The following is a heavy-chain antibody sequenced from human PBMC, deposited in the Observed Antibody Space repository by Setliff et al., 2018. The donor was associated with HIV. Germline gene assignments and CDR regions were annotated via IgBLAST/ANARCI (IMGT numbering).Heavy chain of an antibody. Sequence: SETLSLTCTVSGGSMSNYYWSWIRQPPGKGLEWIASIQYSDSSHYNPSLQSRVTISVDTSTKQFSLYLSSVNETDTAVYYCARSGYTSGFYWVFGALGVWGQGKLVTVSS. CDR3: ARSGYTSGFYWVFGALGV. CDR1: GGSMSNYY. CDR2: IQYSDSS. J-gene: IGHJ3*01. D-gene: IGHD3-22*01. V-gene: IGHV4-59*01.